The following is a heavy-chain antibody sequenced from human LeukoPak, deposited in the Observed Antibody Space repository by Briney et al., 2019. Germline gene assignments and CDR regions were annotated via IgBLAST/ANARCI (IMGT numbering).Heavy chain of an antibody. J-gene: IGHJ4*02. CDR3: AKDIQCTY. CDR1: GFTFSSSA. D-gene: IGHD2-21*01. V-gene: IGHV3-23*01. Sequence: PGGFLRLSCAASGFTFSSSAMTWVRQAPGKGLEWVSLISGSGGNTYYADSVKGRFTISRDNSKNTLYLQMNSLRAEDTAVYHCAKDIQCTYWGQGTLVTVSS. CDR2: ISGSGGNT.